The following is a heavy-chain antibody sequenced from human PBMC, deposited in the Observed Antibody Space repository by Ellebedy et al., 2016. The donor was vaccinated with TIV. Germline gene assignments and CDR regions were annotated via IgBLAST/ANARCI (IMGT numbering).Heavy chain of an antibody. CDR2: IYPRDSDT. Sequence: GESLKISCKGSGYSFTRYWIGWVRQMPGQGLEWLGIIYPRDSDTSYSPSFQGQVTISADKSISTAYLQWSSLKASDTAMYCCARGGGGSRSTEHFQHWGQGTLVTVSS. J-gene: IGHJ1*01. CDR3: ARGGGGSRSTEHFQH. D-gene: IGHD3-16*01. CDR1: GYSFTRYW. V-gene: IGHV5-51*01.